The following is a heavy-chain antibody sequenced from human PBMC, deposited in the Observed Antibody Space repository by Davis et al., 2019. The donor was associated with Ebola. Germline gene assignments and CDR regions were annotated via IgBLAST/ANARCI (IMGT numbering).Heavy chain of an antibody. CDR3: AADCSSTSCYRTRYNWFDP. J-gene: IGHJ5*02. Sequence: PGGSLRLSCAASGFTFSSYAMSWVRQAPGKGLEWVAVISYDGSNKYYADSVKGRFTISRDNSKNTLYLQMNSLRAEDTAVYYCAADCSSTSCYRTRYNWFDPWGQGTLVTVSS. CDR1: GFTFSSYA. CDR2: ISYDGSNK. V-gene: IGHV3-30-3*01. D-gene: IGHD2-2*01.